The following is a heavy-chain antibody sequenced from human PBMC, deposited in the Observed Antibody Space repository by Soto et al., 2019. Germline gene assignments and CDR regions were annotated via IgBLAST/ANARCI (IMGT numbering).Heavy chain of an antibody. CDR1: GFTFSSDG. CDR2: IWYDGSNK. J-gene: IGHJ2*01. V-gene: IGHV3-33*01. CDR3: ARGDSSGWYHYWYFDL. Sequence: QVQLVESGGGVVQPGRSLRLSCAASGFTFSSDGMHWFRQATGKGLEWVAVIWYDGSNKYYADSVKGRFTISRDNSKNTLYLQMNSLRAEDTAVYYCARGDSSGWYHYWYFDLWGRGNLVTVSS. D-gene: IGHD6-19*01.